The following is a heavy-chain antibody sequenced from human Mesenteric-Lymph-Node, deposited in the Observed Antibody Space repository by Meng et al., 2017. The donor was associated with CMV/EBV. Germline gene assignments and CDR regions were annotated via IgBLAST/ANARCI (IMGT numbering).Heavy chain of an antibody. J-gene: IGHJ6*02. CDR2: INWNGGST. Sequence: GSLRLSCAASGFTFDDHGMSWVRQAPGKGLEWVSGINWNGGSTGYGESVKGRFSISRDNAKNSLYLQMNSLRAEDTALYYCARDRMGGSYGYYGMDVWGQGTTVTVSS. V-gene: IGHV3-20*04. CDR1: GFTFDDHG. CDR3: ARDRMGGSYGYYGMDV. D-gene: IGHD1-26*01.